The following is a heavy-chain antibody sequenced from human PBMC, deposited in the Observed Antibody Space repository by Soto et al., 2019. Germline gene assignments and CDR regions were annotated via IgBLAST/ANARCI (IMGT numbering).Heavy chain of an antibody. Sequence: ASVKASCKACGYTFTSYYIHWVRQSSGQEHEWMGVINPSGGSTSYAQNFQGRVTMTRDTSTSTVYMELSSLRSEDTAVYYCVRESTPTRWFDPWGQGTLVTVSS. D-gene: IGHD2-2*01. CDR1: GYTFTSYY. V-gene: IGHV1-46*03. J-gene: IGHJ5*02. CDR3: VRESTPTRWFDP. CDR2: INPSGGST.